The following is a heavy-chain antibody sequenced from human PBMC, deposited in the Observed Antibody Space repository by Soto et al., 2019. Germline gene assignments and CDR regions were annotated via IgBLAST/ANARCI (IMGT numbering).Heavy chain of an antibody. CDR3: ARDALKKNYYDSSGYY. V-gene: IGHV3-30-3*01. Sequence: WGSLRLSCAVSGFTFSNYDLNWVRQAPGKGLEWVAVISYDGSNKNYVDSVKGRFTISRDDSKNTLYLQMNSLRAEDTAVYYCARDALKKNYYDSSGYYWGQGTQVTVSS. CDR2: ISYDGSNK. D-gene: IGHD3-22*01. J-gene: IGHJ4*02. CDR1: GFTFSNYD.